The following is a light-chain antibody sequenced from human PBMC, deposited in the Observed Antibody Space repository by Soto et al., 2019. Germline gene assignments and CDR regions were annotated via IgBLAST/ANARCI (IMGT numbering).Light chain of an antibody. V-gene: IGLV2-8*01. J-gene: IGLJ1*01. CDR2: EVS. CDR1: SSDVGGYNY. CDR3: SSYAGSNNRV. Sequence: QSALTQPPSASGSPGQSVTISCTGTSSDVGGYNYVPWYQQPPGKAPKLMIYEVSKRPSGVPDRFSGSKSGNTASLTVSGLQAEDEADYYCSSYAGSNNRVFGTGTKLTVL.